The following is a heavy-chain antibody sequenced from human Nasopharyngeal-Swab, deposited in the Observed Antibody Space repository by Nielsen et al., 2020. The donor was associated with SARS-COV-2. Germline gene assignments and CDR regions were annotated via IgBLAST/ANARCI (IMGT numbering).Heavy chain of an antibody. J-gene: IGHJ6*02. CDR2: MNPNSGNT. Sequence: ASVKVSCKASGYTFTSYAMNWVRQATGQGLEWMGWMNPNSGNTGYAQKFQGRVTMTRNTSISTAYMELSSLRSEDTAVYYCARFSRYYYYYGMDVWGQGTTVTVSS. CDR3: ARFSRYYYYYGMDV. V-gene: IGHV1-8*02. CDR1: GYTFTSYA. D-gene: IGHD2/OR15-2a*01.